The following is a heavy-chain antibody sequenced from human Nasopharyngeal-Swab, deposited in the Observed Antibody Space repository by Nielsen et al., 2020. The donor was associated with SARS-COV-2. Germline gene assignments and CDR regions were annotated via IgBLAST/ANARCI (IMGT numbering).Heavy chain of an antibody. D-gene: IGHD3-10*01. J-gene: IGHJ4*02. CDR3: AKYRLLWFGELLPPLGIWDY. V-gene: IGHV3-23*01. CDR2: ISGSGGST. Sequence: GESLKISCAASGFTFSSYAMSWVRQAPGKGLEWVSAISGSGGSTYYADSVKGRFTISRDNSKNTLYLQMNSLRAEDTAVYYCAKYRLLWFGELLPPLGIWDYWGQGTLVTVSS. CDR1: GFTFSSYA.